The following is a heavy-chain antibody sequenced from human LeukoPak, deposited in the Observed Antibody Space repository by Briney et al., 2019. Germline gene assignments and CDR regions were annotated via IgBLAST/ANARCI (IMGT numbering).Heavy chain of an antibody. J-gene: IGHJ4*02. CDR1: GFTFSSSA. D-gene: IGHD2-21*01. Sequence: GGSLRLSCAASGFTFSSSAMHWVRQAPGKGPEWVAVISYDGSNKYYADSVKGRFTISRDNSKNTLYLQMNSLRAEDTAVYYCARVGYGGDTTNFDYWGQGTLVTVSS. CDR3: ARVGYGGDTTNFDY. V-gene: IGHV3-30-3*01. CDR2: ISYDGSNK.